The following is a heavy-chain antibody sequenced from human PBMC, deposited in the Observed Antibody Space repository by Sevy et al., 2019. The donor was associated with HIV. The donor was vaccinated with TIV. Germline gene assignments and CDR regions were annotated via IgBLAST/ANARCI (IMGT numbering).Heavy chain of an antibody. CDR2: ISGSGGST. D-gene: IGHD2-21*02. CDR1: GFTFSSYA. CDR3: AKGLVVVTAILDGMDV. J-gene: IGHJ6*02. Sequence: GGSLRLSCAASGFTFSSYAMSWVRQAPGKGLEWVSAISGSGGSTYYADSVKGRFTISRDNSKNTLYLQMNSLGAEDTAVYYCAKGLVVVTAILDGMDVWGQGTTVTVSS. V-gene: IGHV3-23*01.